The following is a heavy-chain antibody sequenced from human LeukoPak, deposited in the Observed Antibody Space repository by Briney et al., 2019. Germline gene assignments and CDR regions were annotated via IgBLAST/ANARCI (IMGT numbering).Heavy chain of an antibody. CDR2: IYYSGST. CDR1: GGSISSGGYY. Sequence: SETLSLTCTVSGGSISSGGYYWSWIRQHPGKGLEWIGYIYYSGSTYYNPSLKSRVTISVDTSKNQFSLKLSSVTAADTAVYYCAREWRDIVVVPAVKRPFDYWGQGTLVTVSS. D-gene: IGHD2-2*01. V-gene: IGHV4-31*03. J-gene: IGHJ4*02. CDR3: AREWRDIVVVPAVKRPFDY.